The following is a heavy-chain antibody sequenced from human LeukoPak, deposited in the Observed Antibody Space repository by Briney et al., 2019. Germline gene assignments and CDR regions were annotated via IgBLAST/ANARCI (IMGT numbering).Heavy chain of an antibody. CDR3: TKATTRRVPAATIDS. CDR1: GFIFDDFS. V-gene: IGHV3-9*01. D-gene: IGHD6-13*01. J-gene: IGHJ4*02. CDR2: ITWHGRST. Sequence: GGSLGLSCAASGFIFDDFSMFWVRQVPGKGLEWVSSITWHGRSTAYADSVRGRFTISRDNAKYSLYLQMNSLRPEDTAFYYCTKATTRRVPAATIDSWGQGTLVTVSS.